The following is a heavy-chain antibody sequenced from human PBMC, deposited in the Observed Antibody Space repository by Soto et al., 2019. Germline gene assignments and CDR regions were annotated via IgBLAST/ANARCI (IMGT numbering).Heavy chain of an antibody. Sequence: SGPTLVNPTQTLTLTCTFSGFSLSTSGVGVAWIRQPPGKGLEWIGSIYYSGTTYYNPSLKSRVTISVDRSKNQFSLKLSSVTAADTAVYYCARHFSVDYFDYWGQGALVTVSS. J-gene: IGHJ4*02. CDR2: IYYSGTT. CDR1: GFSLSTSGVG. CDR3: ARHFSVDYFDY. V-gene: IGHV4-39*01.